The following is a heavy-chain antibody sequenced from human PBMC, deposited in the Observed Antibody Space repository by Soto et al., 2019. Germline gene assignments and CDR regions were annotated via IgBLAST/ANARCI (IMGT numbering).Heavy chain of an antibody. V-gene: IGHV3-30*18. CDR1: GFTLSCCG. D-gene: IGHD6-25*01. J-gene: IGHJ4*02. Sequence: QVQVVESGGGVVQPGRSLRLSCAASGFTLSCCGMHWVRQAPGKGLEWVGVITYDGSEIHYGDSVKGRFTISRDSSENTVYLQMNSLRDEDSGVYYCPKEQSSGFYRVVDYWGQGTLVSVS. CDR2: ITYDGSEI. CDR3: PKEQSSGFYRVVDY.